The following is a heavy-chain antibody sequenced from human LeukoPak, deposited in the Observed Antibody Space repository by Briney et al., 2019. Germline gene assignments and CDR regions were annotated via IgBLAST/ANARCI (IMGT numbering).Heavy chain of an antibody. V-gene: IGHV1-2*06. CDR1: GYTFTGYY. D-gene: IGHD3-22*01. CDR2: INPNSGGT. Sequence: ASVKVSCKASGYTFTGYYMHWVRQAPGQGLEWVGRINPNSGGTNYAQKFQGRVTMTRDTSISTAYMELSRLRSDDTAVYYRARGSDYYDSSGYLNWGQGTLVTVSS. J-gene: IGHJ4*02. CDR3: ARGSDYYDSSGYLN.